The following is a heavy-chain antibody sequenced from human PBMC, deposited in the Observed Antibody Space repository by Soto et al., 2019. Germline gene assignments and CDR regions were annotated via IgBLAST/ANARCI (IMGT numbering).Heavy chain of an antibody. CDR1: GLTFSGSA. CDR3: TRHVVPYYDFWSGHYGMDV. J-gene: IGHJ6*02. Sequence: GGSLRLSCAASGLTFSGSAMHWVRQASGKGLEWVGRIRSKANSYATAYAASVKGRFTISRDDSKNTAYLQMNSLKTEDTAVYYCTRHVVPYYDFWSGHYGMDVWGQGTTVTVSS. CDR2: IRSKANSYAT. D-gene: IGHD3-3*01. V-gene: IGHV3-73*01.